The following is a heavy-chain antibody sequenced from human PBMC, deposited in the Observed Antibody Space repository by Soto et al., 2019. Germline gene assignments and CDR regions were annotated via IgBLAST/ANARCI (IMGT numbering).Heavy chain of an antibody. CDR1: GFTLSSYG. CDR3: ARDHYKTFDY. J-gene: IGHJ4*02. V-gene: IGHV3-30*03. CDR2: ISYDGSNK. Sequence: GGSLRLSCAASGFTLSSYGMHWVRQAPGKGLEWVAVISYDGSNKYYADSVKGRFTISRDNSKNTLYLQMNSLRAEDTAVYYCARDHYKTFDYWGQGTPVTVSS. D-gene: IGHD3-10*01.